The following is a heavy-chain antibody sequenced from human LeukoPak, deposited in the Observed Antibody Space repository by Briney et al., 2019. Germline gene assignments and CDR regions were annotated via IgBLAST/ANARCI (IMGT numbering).Heavy chain of an antibody. Sequence: SETVSLTCTVSGGSIRSYYWSWIRQPPGKGLEWIGYIYYSGSTNSNPSLKSRVTISVDTSKNQFSLKVSSVTAADTAVYYCARALTPGYCSGRTCSYFDYWGQGTLVTVSS. CDR1: GGSIRSYY. D-gene: IGHD2-15*01. J-gene: IGHJ4*02. V-gene: IGHV4-59*01. CDR3: ARALTPGYCSGRTCSYFDY. CDR2: IYYSGST.